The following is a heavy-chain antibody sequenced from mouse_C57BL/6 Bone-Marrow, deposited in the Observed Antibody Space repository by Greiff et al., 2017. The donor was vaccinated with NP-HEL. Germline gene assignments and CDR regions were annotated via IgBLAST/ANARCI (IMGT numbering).Heavy chain of an antibody. V-gene: IGHV1-80*01. CDR1: GYAFSSYW. J-gene: IGHJ2*01. CDR2: IYPGDGDT. CDR3: ARGDGSSYVRDY. Sequence: QVHVKQSGAELVKPGASVKISCKASGYAFSSYWMNWVKQRPGTGLEWIGQIYPGDGDTNYNGKFKGKATLTADKSSSTAYMQLSSLTSEDSAVYFCARGDGSSYVRDYWGQGTTLTVSS. D-gene: IGHD1-1*01.